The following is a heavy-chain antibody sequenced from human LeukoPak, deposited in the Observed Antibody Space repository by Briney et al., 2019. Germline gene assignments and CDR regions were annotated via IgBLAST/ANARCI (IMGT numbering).Heavy chain of an antibody. D-gene: IGHD3-9*01. V-gene: IGHV3-23*01. CDR2: ISGSDGGT. CDR1: GFIFNSYA. J-gene: IGHJ4*02. CDR3: AKGSPGYFDWLLYFDY. Sequence: PGGSLRLSCAASGFIFNSYAMSWVRQAPGKGLEWVSAISGSDGGTNYADSVKGRFTISRDNSKNTLYLQMNSLRAEDTAVYYCAKGSPGYFDWLLYFDYWGQGTLVPVSS.